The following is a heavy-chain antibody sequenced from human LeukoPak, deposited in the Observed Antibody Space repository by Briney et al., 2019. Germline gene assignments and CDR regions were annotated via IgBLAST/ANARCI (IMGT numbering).Heavy chain of an antibody. V-gene: IGHV4-59*01. D-gene: IGHD3-16*02. CDR2: IYYSGST. CDR1: GGSISSYY. Sequence: KPSETLSLTCTVSGGSISSYYWSWIRQPPGKGLEWIGYIYYSGSTNYNPSLKSRVTISVDTSKNQFSLKLSSVTAADTAVYYCAREPGGYDYVWGSYREYYFDYWGQGTLVTVSS. CDR3: AREPGGYDYVWGSYREYYFDY. J-gene: IGHJ4*02.